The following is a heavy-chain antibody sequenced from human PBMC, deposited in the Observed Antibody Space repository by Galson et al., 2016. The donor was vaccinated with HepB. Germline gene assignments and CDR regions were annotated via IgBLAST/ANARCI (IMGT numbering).Heavy chain of an antibody. V-gene: IGHV6-1*01. D-gene: IGHD5-18*01. Sequence: CAISGDSVTNDDTSWNWIRQSPSRGLEWLGRTHYRSQWFNEYAVSVKSRITINSDTSRNQFSLQLDSVTPDDTAAYFGTRGYMHTGMNVWGQGTTVTVSS. CDR2: THYRSQWFN. J-gene: IGHJ6*02. CDR3: TRGYMHTGMNV. CDR1: GDSVTNDDTS.